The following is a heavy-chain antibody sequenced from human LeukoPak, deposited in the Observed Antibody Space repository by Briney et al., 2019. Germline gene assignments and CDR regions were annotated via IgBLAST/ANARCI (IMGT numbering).Heavy chain of an antibody. Sequence: PSQTLSLTCTVSGGSISSGGYYWSWIRQHPGKGLEWIGYIYYSGSTYYNPSLKSRVTISVDTSKNQFSLKLSSVTAADTAVYYCARDRAQHQNGGNSYYFDYWGQGTLVTVSS. D-gene: IGHD2-21*02. J-gene: IGHJ4*02. CDR2: IYYSGST. CDR3: ARDRAQHQNGGNSYYFDY. V-gene: IGHV4-31*03. CDR1: GGSISSGGYY.